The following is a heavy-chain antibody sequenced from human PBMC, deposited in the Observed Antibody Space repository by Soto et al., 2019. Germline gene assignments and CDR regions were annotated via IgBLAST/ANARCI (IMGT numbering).Heavy chain of an antibody. CDR2: INKDGSEK. D-gene: IGHD6-19*01. Sequence: GGSLRLSCVASGFTFSSYWMSWVRQAPGKGLEWVANINKDGSEKYYVDSVKGRFTISKVNANNTLFLQMNSLRAEDTAVYYCAREEHSGWYLFDYWGQGTLVTVSS. CDR1: GFTFSSYW. CDR3: AREEHSGWYLFDY. J-gene: IGHJ4*02. V-gene: IGHV3-7*01.